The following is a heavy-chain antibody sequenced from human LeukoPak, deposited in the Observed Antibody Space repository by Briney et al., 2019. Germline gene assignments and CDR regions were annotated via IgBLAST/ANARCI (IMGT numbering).Heavy chain of an antibody. CDR3: ATDGRRYSYGPADY. CDR1: GYTLTELS. D-gene: IGHD5-18*01. J-gene: IGHJ4*02. V-gene: IGHV1-24*01. CDR2: FDPEDGET. Sequence: ASVKVSCKVSGYTLTELSMHWVRQAPGKGLEWMGGFDPEDGETIYAQKFQGRVTMTEDTSTDTAYMELSSLRSEDTAVYYCATDGRRYSYGPADYWGQGTLVTASS.